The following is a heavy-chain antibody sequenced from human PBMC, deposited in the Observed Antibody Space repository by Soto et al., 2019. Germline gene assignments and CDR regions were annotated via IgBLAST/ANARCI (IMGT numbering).Heavy chain of an antibody. D-gene: IGHD3-10*01. CDR1: GGSISSYY. CDR3: ARVWGGAFDI. V-gene: IGHV4-59*01. Sequence: SETLSLTCTVSGGSISSYYWSWIRQPPGKGLEWIGYIYYSGSTNYNPSLKSRVTISVDTSKNQFSLKLSSVTAADTAVYYCARVWGGAFDIWGQGTMVTVPS. J-gene: IGHJ3*02. CDR2: IYYSGST.